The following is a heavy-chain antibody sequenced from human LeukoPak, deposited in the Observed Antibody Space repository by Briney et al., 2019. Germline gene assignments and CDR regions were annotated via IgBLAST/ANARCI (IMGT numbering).Heavy chain of an antibody. D-gene: IGHD2-2*02. Sequence: PSETLSLTCAVSGYSISSGYYWGWIRQPPGKGLEWIGSIYYSGSTYYNPSLKSRVTISVDTSKNQFSLKLSSVTAADTAVYYCARLGYCSSTSCYTGKYWGQGTLVTVSS. CDR2: IYYSGST. CDR3: ARLGYCSSTSCYTGKY. V-gene: IGHV4-38-2*01. CDR1: GYSISSGYY. J-gene: IGHJ4*02.